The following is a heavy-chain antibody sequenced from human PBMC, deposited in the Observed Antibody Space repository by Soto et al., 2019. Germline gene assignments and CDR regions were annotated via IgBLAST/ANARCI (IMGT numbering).Heavy chain of an antibody. Sequence: QVQLVQSGAEVKTPGASVKVSCKASGYSFVDYSFTWVRQAPGQGLEWMGWTSAYNGNTKYAQKFQGRVTMTTDTSTGTAYMELRSLRSDDTAVYFCVRPPCGGGTCYPPTFDYWGQGTLVTVSS. CDR2: TSAYNGNT. CDR1: GYSFVDYS. CDR3: VRPPCGGGTCYPPTFDY. J-gene: IGHJ4*02. D-gene: IGHD2-15*01. V-gene: IGHV1-18*01.